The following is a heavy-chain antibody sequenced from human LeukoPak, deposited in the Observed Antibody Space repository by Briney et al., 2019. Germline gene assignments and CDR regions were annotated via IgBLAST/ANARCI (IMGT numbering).Heavy chain of an antibody. D-gene: IGHD6-13*01. CDR1: GFTFSNAW. CDR3: TTDIAAAGTKDY. Sequence: PGGSLRLSCAASGFTFSNAWMSWVRQAPGKGLEWVGRIKSKTDGGTTVYAAPVKGRFTISRDDSKNTLYLQMNSLKTEDTAVYYCTTDIAAAGTKDYWGQGTLVTVSA. CDR2: IKSKTDGGTT. V-gene: IGHV3-15*01. J-gene: IGHJ4*02.